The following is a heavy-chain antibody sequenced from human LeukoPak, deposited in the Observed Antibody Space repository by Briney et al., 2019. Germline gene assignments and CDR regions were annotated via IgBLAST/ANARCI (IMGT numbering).Heavy chain of an antibody. D-gene: IGHD4-17*01. CDR2: ISNSGGST. CDR1: GFTFSSYV. Sequence: GGSLRLSCAASGFTFSSYVMSWVRQAPGKGLEWVSSISNSGGSTYYADSVKGRFTISRDNSKNTLYLQMNSLRAEDTAVYYCARWGYGDYGGYYYYGMDVWGQGTTVTVSS. J-gene: IGHJ6*02. CDR3: ARWGYGDYGGYYYYGMDV. V-gene: IGHV3-23*01.